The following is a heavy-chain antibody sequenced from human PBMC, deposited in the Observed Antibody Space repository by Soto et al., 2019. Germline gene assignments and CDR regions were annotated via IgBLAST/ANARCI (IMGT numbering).Heavy chain of an antibody. J-gene: IGHJ1*01. Sequence: SETLSLTCTVSGGSISSYYWSWIRQPPWKGLEWIGYIYYSGSTNYNPSLKSRVTISVDTSKNQFSLKLSSVTAADTAVYYCARVWSSGWYVFQHWGQGTLVTVSS. CDR2: IYYSGST. D-gene: IGHD6-19*01. CDR3: ARVWSSGWYVFQH. V-gene: IGHV4-59*01. CDR1: GGSISSYY.